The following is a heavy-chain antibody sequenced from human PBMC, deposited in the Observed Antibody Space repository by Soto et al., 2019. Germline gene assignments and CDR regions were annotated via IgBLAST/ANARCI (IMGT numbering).Heavy chain of an antibody. D-gene: IGHD2-8*02. Sequence: QVQMVQSGAEVKKPGASVKVSCKVSGHTLAELSIHWVRQAPGKGLEWMGGFDPEGDEMIYAQKVQARVTMTEDTPTNPAEMGLSGPRSEEAAVYYCWTAVLVPGARIPYRFAYWRQGPLVAVSS. V-gene: IGHV1-24*01. CDR1: GHTLAELS. CDR2: FDPEGDEM. J-gene: IGHJ4*02. CDR3: WTAVLVPGARIPYRFAY.